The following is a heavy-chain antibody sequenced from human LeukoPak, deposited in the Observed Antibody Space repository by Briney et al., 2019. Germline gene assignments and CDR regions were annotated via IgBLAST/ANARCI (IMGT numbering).Heavy chain of an antibody. V-gene: IGHV3-7*01. D-gene: IGHD6-19*01. CDR2: IKQDGSEI. Sequence: HTGGSLRLSCAASGFTFSTYWMTWVRQAPGKGLEWAANIKQDGSEIYYVDSVKGRFTISRDNAKDSLYLQMNSLRAEDTAVYYCARDCAVAVWTFDYWGQGTPVTVSS. CDR1: GFTFSTYW. J-gene: IGHJ4*02. CDR3: ARDCAVAVWTFDY.